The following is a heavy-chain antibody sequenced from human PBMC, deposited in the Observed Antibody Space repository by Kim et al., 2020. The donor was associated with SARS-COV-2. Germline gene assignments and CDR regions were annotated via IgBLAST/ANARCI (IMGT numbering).Heavy chain of an antibody. CDR3: ARRDALIVVDY. Sequence: SETLSLTCTVSGYSISSGYYWGWIRQPPGKGLEWIGSIYHSGSTYYNPSLKSRVTISVDTSKNQFSLKLSSVTAADTAVYYCARRDALIVVDYWGQGTLVTVSS. D-gene: IGHD3-22*01. J-gene: IGHJ4*02. CDR2: IYHSGST. V-gene: IGHV4-38-2*02. CDR1: GYSISSGYY.